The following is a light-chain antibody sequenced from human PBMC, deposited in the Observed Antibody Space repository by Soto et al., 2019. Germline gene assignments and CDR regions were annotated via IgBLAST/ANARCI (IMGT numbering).Light chain of an antibody. J-gene: IGKJ1*01. Sequence: EIVMTQSPATLSVSPGERATLSCRASQSVSSSYLAWYQQKPGQAPRLLIYGASTRATGVPDRFSGGGSGTDFTLTVTSLQSEDFGIYYCQQYTDWPTTFGRGTKVDIK. CDR1: QSVSSSY. CDR2: GAS. V-gene: IGKV3-15*01. CDR3: QQYTDWPTT.